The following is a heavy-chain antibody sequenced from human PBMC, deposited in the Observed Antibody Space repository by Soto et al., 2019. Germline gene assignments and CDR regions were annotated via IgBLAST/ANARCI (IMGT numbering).Heavy chain of an antibody. J-gene: IGHJ6*03. Sequence: ASVKVSCKASGYTFTSYDINWVRQATGQGLEWMGWMNPNSGNTGYAQKFQGRVTMTRNTSISTAYMELSSLRSEDTAVYYCARVGWGGWYGKDYYYMDVWGKGTTVTVSS. V-gene: IGHV1-8*01. CDR3: ARVGWGGWYGKDYYYMDV. D-gene: IGHD6-19*01. CDR1: GYTFTSYD. CDR2: MNPNSGNT.